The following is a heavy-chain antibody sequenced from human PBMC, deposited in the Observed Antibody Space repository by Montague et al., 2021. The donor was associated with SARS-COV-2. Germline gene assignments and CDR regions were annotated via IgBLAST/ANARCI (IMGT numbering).Heavy chain of an antibody. D-gene: IGHD3-10*01. J-gene: IGHJ6*02. CDR1: GFTFSDYA. Sequence: SLRLSCAASGFTFSDYAMHWVRQAPGKGLEWVAVISNDGSEKKYPDSVKGRLSISRDNSKNTVYLQLSSLRVDDTGVYYCAKESNQFLFIRGHYYGLDVWGQGTTVTVSS. V-gene: IGHV3-30*18. CDR3: AKESNQFLFIRGHYYGLDV. CDR2: ISNDGSEK.